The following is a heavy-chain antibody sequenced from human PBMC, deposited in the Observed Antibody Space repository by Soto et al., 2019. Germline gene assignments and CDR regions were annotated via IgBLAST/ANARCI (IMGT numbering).Heavy chain of an antibody. CDR3: ASRITGATKYYCGMEV. D-gene: IGHD1-7*01. J-gene: IGHJ6*02. Sequence: QVQLVQSGAEVKKPGSSVKVSCKASGGTFSSYAINWVRQAPGQGLEWMGGINPIFGTADNAQKFQGRVTIAPDASTGTAYMELRRTSSPDTAVDYRASRITGATKYYCGMEVWSQGTTVTVSS. V-gene: IGHV1-69*05. CDR2: INPIFGTA. CDR1: GGTFSSYA.